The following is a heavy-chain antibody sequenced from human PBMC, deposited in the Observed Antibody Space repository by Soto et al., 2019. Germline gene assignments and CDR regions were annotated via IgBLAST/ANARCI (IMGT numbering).Heavy chain of an antibody. CDR2: ISGSGGST. CDR3: AKHLYYRETYGMDV. J-gene: IGHJ6*02. D-gene: IGHD1-26*01. Sequence: GSLRLSCAASGFTFSSYAMSWVRQAPGKGLEWVSAISGSGGSTYYADSVKGRFTISRDNSKNTLYLQMNSLRAEDTAVYYCAKHLYYRETYGMDVWGQGTTVTVSS. V-gene: IGHV3-23*01. CDR1: GFTFSSYA.